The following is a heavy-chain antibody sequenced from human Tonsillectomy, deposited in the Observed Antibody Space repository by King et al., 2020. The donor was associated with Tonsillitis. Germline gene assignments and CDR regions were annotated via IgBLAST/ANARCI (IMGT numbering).Heavy chain of an antibody. CDR1: GGSISSYY. CDR2: IYYSGST. D-gene: IGHD5-18*01. CDR3: ARQERFSLIQSTWYFDY. J-gene: IGHJ4*02. V-gene: IGHV4-59*08. Sequence: VQLQESGPGLVKPSETLSLTCTVSGGSISSYYWSWIRQPPGKGLEWIVYIYYSGSTNYNPSLKSRVTISVDKSKNQFSLKLSSVTAADTAVYYCARQERFSLIQSTWYFDYWSQGTLVTVSS.